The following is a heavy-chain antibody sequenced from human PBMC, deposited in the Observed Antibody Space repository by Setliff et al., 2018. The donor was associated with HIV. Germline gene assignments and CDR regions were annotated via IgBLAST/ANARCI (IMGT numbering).Heavy chain of an antibody. CDR2: IIPMYGTT. CDR1: RGTFNRYT. CDR3: ARAPYYDILTGYYIGPFDY. J-gene: IGHJ4*02. D-gene: IGHD3-9*01. Sequence: SVKVSCKASRGTFNRYTISWVRQAPGQGIEWMGGIIPMYGTTKYAKKFQGRVTLTADESTSTAYMELSGLRSEDMAVYYCARAPYYDILTGYYIGPFDYWGQGTLVTVSS. V-gene: IGHV1-69*13.